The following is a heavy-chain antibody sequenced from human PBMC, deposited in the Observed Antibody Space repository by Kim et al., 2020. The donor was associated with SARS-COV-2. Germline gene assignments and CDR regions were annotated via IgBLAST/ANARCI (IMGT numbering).Heavy chain of an antibody. Sequence: GGSLRLSCAASGLTLSGSAMHWVRQASGTGLEWVGRIRSKSNSYETAYAASVEGRFTISRDDSKNTAYLQMNSLKTEDTAVYYCARGPPYSESYWDAFDILRQRTMVTVSS. J-gene: IGHJ3*02. D-gene: IGHD1-26*01. CDR2: IRSKSNSYET. V-gene: IGHV3-73*01. CDR1: GLTLSGSA. CDR3: ARGPPYSESYWDAFDI.